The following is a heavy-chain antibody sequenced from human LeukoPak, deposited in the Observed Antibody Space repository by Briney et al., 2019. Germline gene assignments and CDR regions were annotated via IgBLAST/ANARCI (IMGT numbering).Heavy chain of an antibody. CDR2: IRPDGGQE. D-gene: IGHD6-19*01. V-gene: IGHV3-7*01. CDR3: ATSSDWAFDH. Sequence: GGSLRLSCAASGFTFRNSWMTWVRQAPGKGLEWVANIRPDGGQEQYADSLEGRITISRDNVSNSLFLQLNSLRTEDTAVYFCATSSDWAFDHWGQGTLVTVSS. CDR1: GFTFRNSW. J-gene: IGHJ4*02.